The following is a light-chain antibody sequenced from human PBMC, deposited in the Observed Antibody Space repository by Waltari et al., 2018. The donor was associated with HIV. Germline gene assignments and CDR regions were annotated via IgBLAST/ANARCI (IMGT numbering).Light chain of an antibody. CDR1: DSNIGDNF. Sequence: QSVLTQPPSMSAAAGQKVTISCSGSDSNIGDNFVSWYQQVPGAAPRLVIYEDNKRPSGIPDRFSGSKRRTAATLSITGLHTGDEANYFCATWESGLRAVFGGGTKLTVL. V-gene: IGLV1-51*01. CDR3: ATWESGLRAV. CDR2: EDN. J-gene: IGLJ3*02.